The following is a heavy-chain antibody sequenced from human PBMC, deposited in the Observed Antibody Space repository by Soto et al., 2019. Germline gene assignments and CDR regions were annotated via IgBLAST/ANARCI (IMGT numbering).Heavy chain of an antibody. CDR1: GFTFSSYA. D-gene: IGHD3-22*01. Sequence: EVQLLESGGGLVQPGGTLRLSCAASGFTFSSYAMSWVRQAPGKGLEWVSAISGSGGSTYYADSVKGRFTISRDNSKNKLYLQMNSLRAEDKAVYYCAKIPAYYYDSSGYFGAFDIWGQGTMVTVSS. V-gene: IGHV3-23*01. J-gene: IGHJ3*02. CDR3: AKIPAYYYDSSGYFGAFDI. CDR2: ISGSGGST.